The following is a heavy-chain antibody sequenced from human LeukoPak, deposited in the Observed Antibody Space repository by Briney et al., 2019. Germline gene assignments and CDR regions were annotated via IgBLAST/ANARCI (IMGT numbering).Heavy chain of an antibody. CDR2: ISGSGGST. CDR3: TKEGGPMAATTERYSFDH. CDR1: GITLSNYG. Sequence: GGSLRLSCAVSGITLSNYGMSWVRQAPGKGLEWVAGISGSGGSTNYADSVKGRFTISRDNPKNTLFLQMNSLREEDTAVYYCTKEGGPMAATTERYSFDHWGQGALVTVSS. J-gene: IGHJ4*02. V-gene: IGHV3-23*01. D-gene: IGHD6-25*01.